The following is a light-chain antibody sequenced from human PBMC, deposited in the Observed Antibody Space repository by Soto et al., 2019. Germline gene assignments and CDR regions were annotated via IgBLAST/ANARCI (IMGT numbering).Light chain of an antibody. Sequence: QSALTQPASVSGSPGQTITISCTGAVSEVAGYTYVSWYQQHPGKGPKVIIYDVSNRPLGVSNRFSGSKSGTTASLTISGLQAEDEADYYCSSFTRIVGLFGGETKLTVL. CDR1: VSEVAGYTY. CDR2: DVS. V-gene: IGLV2-14*03. CDR3: SSFTRIVGL. J-gene: IGLJ2*01.